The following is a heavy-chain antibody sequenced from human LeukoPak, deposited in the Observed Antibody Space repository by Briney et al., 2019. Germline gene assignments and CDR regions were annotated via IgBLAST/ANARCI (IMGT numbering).Heavy chain of an antibody. Sequence: PSETLSLTCTVSGGSISSYYWSWIRQPPGKGLEWLGYIYYSGSTNYNPSLKSRVTISVDTSKNQFSLKLSSVTAADTAVYYCASTPASIAAAGYYYYYGMDVWGQGTTVTVSS. CDR1: GGSISSYY. CDR3: ASTPASIAAAGYYYYYGMDV. CDR2: IYYSGST. V-gene: IGHV4-59*01. D-gene: IGHD6-13*01. J-gene: IGHJ6*02.